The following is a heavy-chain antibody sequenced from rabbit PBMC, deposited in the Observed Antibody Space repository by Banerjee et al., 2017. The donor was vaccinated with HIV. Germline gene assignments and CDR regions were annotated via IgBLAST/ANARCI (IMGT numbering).Heavy chain of an antibody. CDR1: GFDFSSYG. D-gene: IGHD4-1*01. CDR2: IDPVFGST. CDR3: VRSSYSSGWGDFNL. Sequence: QEQLVESGGGLVQPGGSLKLSCKASGFDFSSYGVSWVRQAPGKGLEWIGYIDPVFGSTYYASWVNGRFTISSHNAQNTLYLQLNSLTAADTATYFCVRSSYSSGWGDFNLWGPGTLVTVS. V-gene: IGHV1S47*01. J-gene: IGHJ4*01.